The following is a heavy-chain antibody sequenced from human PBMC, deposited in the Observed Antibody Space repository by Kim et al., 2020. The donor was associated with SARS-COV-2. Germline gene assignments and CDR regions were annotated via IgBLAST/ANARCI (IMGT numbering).Heavy chain of an antibody. J-gene: IGHJ4*02. V-gene: IGHV4-34*01. CDR1: GGSFSGYY. Sequence: SETLSLTCAVYGGSFSGYYWSWIRQPPGKGLEWIGEINHSGSTNYNPSLKSRVTISVDTSKNQFSLKLSSVTAADTAVYYCARGGRWMATPFDYWGQGTLVTVSS. D-gene: IGHD2-2*03. CDR2: INHSGST. CDR3: ARGGRWMATPFDY.